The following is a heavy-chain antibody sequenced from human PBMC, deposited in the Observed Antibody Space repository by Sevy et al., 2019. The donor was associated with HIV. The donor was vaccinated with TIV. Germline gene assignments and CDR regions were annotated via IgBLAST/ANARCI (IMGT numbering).Heavy chain of an antibody. Sequence: GGSLRLSCKASGFNFNNYAMSWVRQAPGKGLEWVSTISGSGGRTYTAKSVRGRFTISRDNSKRTDYLQMNSLRGDDTAIYYCAKDPYSSGEYFQKWGQGARVTVSS. D-gene: IGHD3-22*01. CDR2: ISGSGGRT. V-gene: IGHV3-23*01. CDR1: GFNFNNYA. CDR3: AKDPYSSGEYFQK. J-gene: IGHJ1*01.